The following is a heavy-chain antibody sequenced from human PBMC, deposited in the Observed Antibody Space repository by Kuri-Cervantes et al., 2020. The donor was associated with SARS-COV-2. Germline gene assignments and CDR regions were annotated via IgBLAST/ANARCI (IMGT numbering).Heavy chain of an antibody. CDR3: ARDPGGTS. V-gene: IGHV3-30-3*01. Sequence: GESLKISCAASGLTFSSYAMHWVRQAPGKGLEWVAVISYDGSNKYYADSVKGRFTISGDNSKNTLYLQMNSLRAEDTAVYYCARDPGGTSWGQGTLVTVSS. D-gene: IGHD3-16*01. CDR2: ISYDGSNK. CDR1: GLTFSSYA. J-gene: IGHJ4*02.